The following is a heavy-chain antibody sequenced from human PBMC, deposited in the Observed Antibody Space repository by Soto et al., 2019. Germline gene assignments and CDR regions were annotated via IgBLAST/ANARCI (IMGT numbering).Heavy chain of an antibody. D-gene: IGHD3-10*01. CDR3: AKNFAAGDLGGLLHFDY. CDR1: GFTFSKYA. V-gene: IGHV3-23*01. J-gene: IGHJ4*02. Sequence: EVQLLESGGGLVQPGGSLRLSCAASGFTFSKYAMGWVRQAPGKGLEWVSAISGRGSSSYFPDSVKGRFTISRDNSKNTMSLQMNSLSPEDTAVYYCAKNFAAGDLGGLLHFDYRGRGALVSVSS. CDR2: ISGRGSSS.